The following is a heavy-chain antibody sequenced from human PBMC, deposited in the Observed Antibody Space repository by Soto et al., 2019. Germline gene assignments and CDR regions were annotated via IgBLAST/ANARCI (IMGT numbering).Heavy chain of an antibody. D-gene: IGHD6-19*01. CDR3: ARSAVAGPPKGMDV. V-gene: IGHV3-74*01. CDR1: GFTFSSYW. J-gene: IGHJ6*02. CDR2: INSDGSST. Sequence: PGGSLRLSCAASGFTFSSYWMHWVRQAPGKGLVWVSRINSDGSSTSYADSVKGRFTISRDNAKNTLYLQMNSLRAEDTAVYYCARSAVAGPPKGMDVWGQGTTVTVSS.